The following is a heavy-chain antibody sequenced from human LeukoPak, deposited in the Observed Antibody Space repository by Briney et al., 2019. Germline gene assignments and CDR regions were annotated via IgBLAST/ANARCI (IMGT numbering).Heavy chain of an antibody. CDR3: TTNAAVGTWEVFDY. J-gene: IGHJ4*02. Sequence: PGGSLRLSCAASGFTFSSYAMSWVRQAPGKGLEWVSAISGSGGSTYYADSVKGRYTISRDNSKNTLYLQMNSLKTEDTALYYCTTNAAVGTWEVFDYWGQGSLVTVSS. V-gene: IGHV3-23*01. D-gene: IGHD6-13*01. CDR1: GFTFSSYA. CDR2: ISGSGGST.